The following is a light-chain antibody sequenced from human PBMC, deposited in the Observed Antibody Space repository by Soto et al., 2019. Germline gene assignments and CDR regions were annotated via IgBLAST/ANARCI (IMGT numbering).Light chain of an antibody. CDR2: GAS. CDR1: QSINYN. Sequence: EIVMTQSPATLSVSPGERATLSCRASQSINYNLAWYQHKPGQAPRLLIYGASSRATGIPDRFSGSGSGADFTLTISSLQPEDFATYYCQQADSLPLVTFGQGTRLEI. V-gene: IGKV3D-15*01. J-gene: IGKJ5*01. CDR3: QQADSLPLVT.